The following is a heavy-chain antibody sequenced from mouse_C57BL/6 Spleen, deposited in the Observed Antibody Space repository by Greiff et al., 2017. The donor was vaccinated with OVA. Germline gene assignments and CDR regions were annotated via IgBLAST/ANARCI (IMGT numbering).Heavy chain of an antibody. CDR3: ARDLTTVVARDSFDY. D-gene: IGHD1-1*01. V-gene: IGHV1-72*01. Sequence: VQLQQPGAELVKPGASVKLSCKASGYTFTSYWMHWVKQRPGRGLEWIGRIDPNSGGTKYNEKFKSKATLTVDKPSSTAYTQLSSLTSEDSAVXYCARDLTTVVARDSFDYWGQGTTLTVSS. CDR2: IDPNSGGT. J-gene: IGHJ2*01. CDR1: GYTFTSYW.